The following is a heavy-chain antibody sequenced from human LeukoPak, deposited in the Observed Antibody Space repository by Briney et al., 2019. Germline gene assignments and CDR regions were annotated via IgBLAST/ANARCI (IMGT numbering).Heavy chain of an antibody. CDR2: IYPGDSDT. CDR1: GYSFTSYW. Sequence: GESLKISRQGSGYSFTSYWLGWGRQMPGKGLEWMGIIYPGDSDTRYSPAFQGQVTISADKSISTAYLQWTSLKASDTAMYYCARELTRTYAFDIWGQGTMVTVSS. J-gene: IGHJ3*02. D-gene: IGHD3-10*01. CDR3: ARELTRTYAFDI. V-gene: IGHV5-51*01.